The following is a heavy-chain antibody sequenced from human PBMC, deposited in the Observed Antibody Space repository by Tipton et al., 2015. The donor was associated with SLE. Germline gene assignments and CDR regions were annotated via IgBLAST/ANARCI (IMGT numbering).Heavy chain of an antibody. V-gene: IGHV4-4*07. CDR3: ARGNIGGATYFDY. D-gene: IGHD1-26*01. CDR2: IPSSGST. J-gene: IGHJ4*02. CDR1: GGSISSHY. Sequence: TLSLTCTVSGGSISSHYWSWIRQPAGRGLEGIVRIPSSGSTHYNPSLNSRVTVSLDTSKNQFSLHLSSVSAADTAMYYCARGNIGGATYFDYWGQGTLVTVSS.